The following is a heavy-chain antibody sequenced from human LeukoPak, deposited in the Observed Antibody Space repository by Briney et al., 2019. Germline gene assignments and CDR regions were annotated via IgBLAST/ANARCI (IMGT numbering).Heavy chain of an antibody. J-gene: IGHJ4*02. V-gene: IGHV3-48*03. CDR1: GFTFSSYE. Sequence: PGGSLRLSCAASGFTFSSYEMNWVRQAPGKGLEWISYISSSGGTMYYADSVKGRFTISRDNAKNSLYLQMNSLRAEDTAIYYCASSSWYALDYWGQGTLVTVSS. D-gene: IGHD6-13*01. CDR2: ISSSGGTM. CDR3: ASSSWYALDY.